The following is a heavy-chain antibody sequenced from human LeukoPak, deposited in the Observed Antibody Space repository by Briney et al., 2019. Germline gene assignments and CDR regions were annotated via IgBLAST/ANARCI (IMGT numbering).Heavy chain of an antibody. Sequence: PGRSLRLSCAASGFTFSSYGMHWVRQAPGKGLEWVAVISYDGSNKYYADSVKGRFTISRDNSKNTLYLQMNSLRAEDTAVYYCARDSVRGVLPQLAPWGKGPLVPVSS. CDR1: GFTFSSYG. CDR3: ARDSVRGVLPQLAP. V-gene: IGHV3-30*03. D-gene: IGHD3-10*01. CDR2: ISYDGSNK. J-gene: IGHJ5*02.